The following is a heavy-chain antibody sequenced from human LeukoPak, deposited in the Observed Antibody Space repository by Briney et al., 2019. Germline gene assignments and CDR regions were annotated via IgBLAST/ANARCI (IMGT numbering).Heavy chain of an antibody. Sequence: PGGSLRLSCAASGFAFSSYWMSWVRQAPGKGLEWVANIKQDGSEKYYVDSVKGRFTISRDNAKNSLYLQMNSLRAEDTVVYYCAREFDSDYYDSSGYYYWEPFDYWGQGTLVTVSS. D-gene: IGHD3-22*01. CDR1: GFAFSSYW. CDR3: AREFDSDYYDSSGYYYWEPFDY. V-gene: IGHV3-7*01. CDR2: IKQDGSEK. J-gene: IGHJ4*02.